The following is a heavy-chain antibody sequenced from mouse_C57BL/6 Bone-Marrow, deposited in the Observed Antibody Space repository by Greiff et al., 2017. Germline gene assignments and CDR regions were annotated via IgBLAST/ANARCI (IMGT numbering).Heavy chain of an antibody. CDR3: ARRGQPDFDY. V-gene: IGHV1-82*01. CDR2: IYPGDGDT. J-gene: IGHJ2*01. CDR1: GYAFSSSW. Sequence: QVQLKQSGPELVKPGASVKISCKASGYAFSSSWMNWVKQRPGKGLEWIGRIYPGDGDTNYNGKFKGKATLTADKSSSTAYMQLSSLTSEDSAVYFCARRGQPDFDYWGQGTTLTVSS. D-gene: IGHD6-1*01.